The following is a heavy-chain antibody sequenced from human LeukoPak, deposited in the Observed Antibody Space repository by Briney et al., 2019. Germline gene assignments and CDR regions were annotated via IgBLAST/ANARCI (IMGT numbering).Heavy chain of an antibody. D-gene: IGHD3-16*01. J-gene: IGHJ5*02. CDR2: ISYDGAYT. Sequence: GRPLRLSCAASGFTFSSYGMHWVRQAPGKGLEWLAIISYDGAYTHTSKSLKGRFTISRDNANNTLSLQMTSLRPEDTAVYYCAKEVHDHIWGRSHVNNFDPWGQGTLVTVSS. CDR1: GFTFSSYG. CDR3: AKEVHDHIWGRSHVNNFDP. V-gene: IGHV3-30*19.